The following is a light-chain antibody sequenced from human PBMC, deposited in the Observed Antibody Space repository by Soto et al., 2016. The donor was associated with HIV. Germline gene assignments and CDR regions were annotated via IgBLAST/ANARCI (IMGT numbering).Light chain of an antibody. CDR2: GKN. CDR1: SLGSYY. V-gene: IGLV3-19*01. Sequence: SSELTQDPAVSVALGQTVRITCQGDSLGSYYVTWYQQKPGQAPVVVFYGKNNRPSGIPDRFSGSSSGNTASLTTTGAQAEDEADYHCNSRDSSGNHYVFGTGTKVTVL. J-gene: IGLJ1*01. CDR3: NSRDSSGNHYV.